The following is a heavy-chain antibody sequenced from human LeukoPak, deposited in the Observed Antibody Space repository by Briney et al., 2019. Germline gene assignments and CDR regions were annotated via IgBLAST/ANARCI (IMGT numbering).Heavy chain of an antibody. J-gene: IGHJ4*02. Sequence: GGSLRLSCAASGFTFSSYWMSWVRQAPGKGLEWVSAISGSGGSTYYADSVKGRFTISRDNSKNTLYLQMNSLRAEDTAVYYCAKDQALYCSGTSCYLFDYWGQGTLVTVSS. CDR3: AKDQALYCSGTSCYLFDY. CDR1: GFTFSSYW. CDR2: ISGSGGST. V-gene: IGHV3-23*01. D-gene: IGHD2-2*01.